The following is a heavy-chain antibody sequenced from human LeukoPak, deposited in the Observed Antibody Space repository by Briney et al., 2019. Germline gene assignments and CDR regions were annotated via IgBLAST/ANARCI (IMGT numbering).Heavy chain of an antibody. CDR2: IYHSGST. CDR3: ARATTWYWDY. CDR1: GYSISSGYY. D-gene: IGHD2-8*02. J-gene: IGHJ4*02. V-gene: IGHV4-38-2*02. Sequence: SETLSLTCTVSGYSISSGYYWGWIRQPPGKGLEWIGSIYHSGSTYYNPSLKSRVTISVDTSKNQFSLNLSSVTAADTAVYYCARATTWYWDYWGQGTLVTVSS.